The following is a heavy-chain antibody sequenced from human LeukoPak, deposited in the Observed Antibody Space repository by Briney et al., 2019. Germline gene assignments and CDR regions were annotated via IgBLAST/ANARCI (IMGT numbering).Heavy chain of an antibody. CDR1: GGSFSGYY. J-gene: IGHJ4*02. CDR2: INHSGST. D-gene: IGHD3-22*01. CDR3: ASRYYYDSSRLYDY. Sequence: KPSETLSLTCAVYGGSFSGYYWSWIRQPPGKGLEWIGEINHSGSTNYNPSLKSRVTISVDTSKNQFSLKLSSVTAADTAVYYCASRYYYDSSRLYDYWGQGTLVTVSS. V-gene: IGHV4-34*01.